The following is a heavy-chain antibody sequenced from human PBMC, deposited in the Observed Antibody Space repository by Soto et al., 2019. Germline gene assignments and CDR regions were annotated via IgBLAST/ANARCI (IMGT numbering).Heavy chain of an antibody. Sequence: EVQLVESGGGLVKPGGSLRLSCAASEFTFSSYSMNWVRQAPGKGLEWVSSISSNVNYIYYADSVKGRFTISRDNAKNSLYLQMNSLRDDDTAVYYCARDRTTGTTYGWEAFDLWGQGTVVTVSS. CDR2: ISSNVNYI. CDR3: ARDRTTGTTYGWEAFDL. CDR1: EFTFSSYS. V-gene: IGHV3-21*01. J-gene: IGHJ3*01. D-gene: IGHD1-1*01.